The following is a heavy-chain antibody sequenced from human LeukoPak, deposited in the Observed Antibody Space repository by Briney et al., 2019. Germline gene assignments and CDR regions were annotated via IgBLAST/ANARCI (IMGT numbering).Heavy chain of an antibody. D-gene: IGHD3-3*01. CDR3: ARHQSWSGYYPRPLDY. V-gene: IGHV4-61*02. Sequence: SETLSLTCTVSGGSISSGSYYWSWIRQPAGKGLEWIGRIYTSGSTNYNPSLKSRVTISVDTSKNQFSLKLSSVTAADTAVYYCARHQSWSGYYPRPLDYWGQGTLVTVSS. CDR1: GGSISSGSYY. CDR2: IYTSGST. J-gene: IGHJ4*02.